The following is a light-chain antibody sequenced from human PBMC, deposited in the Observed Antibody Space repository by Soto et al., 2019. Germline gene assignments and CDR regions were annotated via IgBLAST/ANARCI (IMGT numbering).Light chain of an antibody. J-gene: IGLJ1*01. CDR3: NSYTSSTSLPYV. CDR2: EVT. V-gene: IGLV2-14*01. Sequence: QSVLTQPASVSGSPGQSITISCTGTTNDVGGYNYVSWYQRHPGKAPRLLIFEVTSRPSGVSHRFSGSKSGNTASLTISALQAEDEADYFCNSYTSSTSLPYVFGTGTKVTVL. CDR1: TNDVGGYNY.